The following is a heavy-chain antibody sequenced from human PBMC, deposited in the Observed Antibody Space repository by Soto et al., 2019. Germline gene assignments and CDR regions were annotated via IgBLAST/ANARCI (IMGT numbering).Heavy chain of an antibody. CDR1: GYKFTTYG. J-gene: IGHJ6*02. Sequence: QVQLLQSGAEVKKPGASLKVSCKASGYKFTTYGITWVRQAPGQGLEWLGGISTYNGKTDYAQNLQDRVTMTTETSPSTAYLEVRSLTSDDTAVYFCARGLGTNGLGVWGQGTTVTVSS. V-gene: IGHV1-18*04. D-gene: IGHD7-27*01. CDR2: ISTYNGKT. CDR3: ARGLGTNGLGV.